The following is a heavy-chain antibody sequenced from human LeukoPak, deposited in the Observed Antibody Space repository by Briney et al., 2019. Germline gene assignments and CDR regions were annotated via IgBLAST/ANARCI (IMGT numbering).Heavy chain of an antibody. CDR2: IISSSSYI. CDR1: GFTFSSYS. Sequence: GGSLRLSCVASGFTFSSYSMNWVRQAPGKGLEWVSSIISSSSYIYYADSVKGRFTISRDNAKTSLYLQMNSLRAEDTAVYYCARDSGSYFVDYWGQGTLVTVSS. D-gene: IGHD1-26*01. V-gene: IGHV3-21*01. CDR3: ARDSGSYFVDY. J-gene: IGHJ4*02.